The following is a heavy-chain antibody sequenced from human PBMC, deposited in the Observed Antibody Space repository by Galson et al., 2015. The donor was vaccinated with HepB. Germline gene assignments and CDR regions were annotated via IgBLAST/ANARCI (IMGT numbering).Heavy chain of an antibody. CDR1: GFTFSNYA. CDR2: ISASGSHT. J-gene: IGHJ3*02. CDR3: ARPYATNADDAFDI. Sequence: SLKLSCAASGFTFSNYAMTWVRQAPGKGLEWVSIISASGSHTYSADSVKGRFTISRDNSRDTLYLQMKSLRAEDTATYYCARPYATNADDAFDIWGQGTMVTVSS. D-gene: IGHD2-8*01. V-gene: IGHV3-23*01.